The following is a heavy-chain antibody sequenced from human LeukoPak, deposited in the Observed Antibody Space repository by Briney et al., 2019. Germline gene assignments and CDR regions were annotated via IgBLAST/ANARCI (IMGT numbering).Heavy chain of an antibody. CDR1: GFTFSNYW. CDR3: ARGGHRQKEF. J-gene: IGHJ4*02. CDR2: IKHDGSDK. D-gene: IGHD3-10*01. V-gene: IGHV3-7*01. Sequence: SGGSLRLSCSASGFTFSNYWMTWVRQSPGKGLEWVAIIKHDGSDKYCVDFVKGRFTISRDNAKNSLYLQMSSLRAEDTAVYYCARGGHRQKEFWGQGTLVTVSS.